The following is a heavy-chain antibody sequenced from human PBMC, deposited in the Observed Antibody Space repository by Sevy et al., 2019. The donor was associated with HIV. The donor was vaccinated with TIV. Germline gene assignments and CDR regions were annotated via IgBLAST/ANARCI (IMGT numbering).Heavy chain of an antibody. CDR1: GGSLNSWNFY. CDR2: IYASGST. Sequence: SETLSLTCTVAGGSLNSWNFYWSWIRQPAGKGLEWIGRIYASGSTYYNPSLKSRSTMSIETSRNQFSLGLITVTAADSATYLCARGLPISVTGPAYFDSWGQGILVTVSS. J-gene: IGHJ4*02. CDR3: ARGLPISVTGPAYFDS. V-gene: IGHV4-61*02. D-gene: IGHD6-19*01.